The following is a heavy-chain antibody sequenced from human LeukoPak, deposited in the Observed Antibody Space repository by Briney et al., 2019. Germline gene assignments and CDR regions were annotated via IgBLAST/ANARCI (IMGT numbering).Heavy chain of an antibody. Sequence: GGSLRLSCAASGLTFSSYGMHWVRQAPGKGLEWVAFIRYDGSNKYYADSVKGRFTISRDNSKNTLYLQMNSLRAEDTAVYYCANWGTPGYGGNPEGLFDYWGQGTLVTVSS. CDR2: IRYDGSNK. V-gene: IGHV3-30*02. CDR1: GLTFSSYG. CDR3: ANWGTPGYGGNPEGLFDY. J-gene: IGHJ4*02. D-gene: IGHD4-23*01.